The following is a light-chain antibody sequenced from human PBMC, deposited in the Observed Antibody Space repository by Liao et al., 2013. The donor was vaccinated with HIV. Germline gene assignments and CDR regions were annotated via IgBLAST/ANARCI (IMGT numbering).Light chain of an antibody. CDR2: YDR. CDR3: QVWDSNSDHPYV. V-gene: IGLV3-21*01. Sequence: SYVLTQPPSVSVAPGKTATITCGGNNIGSNSVHWYQQRPGQAPVLVIYYDRDRPSVIPERFSGSNSGNTATLSISRVEAGDEGDYYCQVWDSNSDHPYVFGTGTKVTVL. J-gene: IGLJ1*01. CDR1: NIGSNS.